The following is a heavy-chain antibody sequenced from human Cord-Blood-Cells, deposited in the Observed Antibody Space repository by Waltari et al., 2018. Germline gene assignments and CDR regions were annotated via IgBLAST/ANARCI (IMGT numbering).Heavy chain of an antibody. CDR1: EGSIRSYY. J-gene: IGHJ3*02. Sequence: QWQLQESGPGLVKPSETLCRPRTGAEGSIRSYYWSWSRQPPGKGLEWIGYIYYSRSSNYNPSLKSRVTISVDTSKNQFSLKLSSVTAADTAVYYCARERGQQLVAFDIWGQGTMVTVSS. D-gene: IGHD6-13*01. CDR3: ARERGQQLVAFDI. V-gene: IGHV4-59*01. CDR2: IYYSRSS.